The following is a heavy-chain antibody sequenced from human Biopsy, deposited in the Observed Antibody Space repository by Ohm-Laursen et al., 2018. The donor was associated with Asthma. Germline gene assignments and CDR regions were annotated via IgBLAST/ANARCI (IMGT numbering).Heavy chain of an antibody. CDR2: IYYSGST. Sequence: QTLSLTCAASGFAVSRDYMFWIRQPPGKGLEWIGYIYYSGSTSHNPSLTSRLTISVDTSKNQFSLKLTSVTAADTAVYYCARASLAARANWFDPWGQGTLVSVSS. CDR1: GFAVSRDY. CDR3: ARASLAARANWFDP. D-gene: IGHD6-6*01. J-gene: IGHJ5*02. V-gene: IGHV4-30-4*08.